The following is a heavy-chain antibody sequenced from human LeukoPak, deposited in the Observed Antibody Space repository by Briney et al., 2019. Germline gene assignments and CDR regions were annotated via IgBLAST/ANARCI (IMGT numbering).Heavy chain of an antibody. CDR2: IIPIFGTA. J-gene: IGHJ4*02. CDR3: AGALDSGYSSSWYVFDY. D-gene: IGHD6-13*01. V-gene: IGHV1-69*13. CDR1: GGIFSSYA. Sequence: SVKVSCKASGGIFSSYAISWVRQAPGQGLEWMGGIIPIFGTANYAQKFQGRVTITADESTSTAYMELSSLRSEDTAVYYCAGALDSGYSSSWYVFDYWGQGTLVTVSS.